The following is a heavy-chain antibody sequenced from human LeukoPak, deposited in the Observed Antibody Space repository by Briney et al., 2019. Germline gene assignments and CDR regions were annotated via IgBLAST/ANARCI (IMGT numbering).Heavy chain of an antibody. V-gene: IGHV1-8*01. CDR1: GYAFTSYD. CDR3: ARGLRFLEWLLSPDY. CDR2: MNPNSGNT. Sequence: ASVKVSCKASGYAFTSYDINWVRQATGQGLEWMGWMNPNSGNTGYAQKFQGRVTMTRNTSISTAYMELSSLRSEDTAVYYCARGLRFLEWLLSPDYWGQGTLVTVSS. J-gene: IGHJ4*02. D-gene: IGHD3-3*01.